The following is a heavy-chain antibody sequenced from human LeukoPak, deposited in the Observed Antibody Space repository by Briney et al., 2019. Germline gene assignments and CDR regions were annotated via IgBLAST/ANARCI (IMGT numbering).Heavy chain of an antibody. Sequence: GGSLRLSCAASGFRFSSHWMRWVRHAPGKGLVWVSRFKSDETTTNYADSVRGRFTISKYNEKNTLYLEMNNLRAEDTAVYYCALHYSNYTFDYWGQGTLVTVSS. CDR1: GFRFSSHW. V-gene: IGHV3-74*01. CDR3: ALHYSNYTFDY. J-gene: IGHJ4*02. CDR2: FKSDETTT. D-gene: IGHD4-11*01.